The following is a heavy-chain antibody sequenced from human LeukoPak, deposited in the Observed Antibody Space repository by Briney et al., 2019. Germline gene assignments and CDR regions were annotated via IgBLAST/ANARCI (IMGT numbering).Heavy chain of an antibody. V-gene: IGHV3-23*01. CDR3: TKELHVAVAVADYYYFYMDV. Sequence: GGSLRLTCAASGFAFSSFAMGWVRQSPGKGLEWLSTINGGGNNTFYSDSVKGRFTISRDNSKNTLYLHMDSLRPDDTATYYCTKELHVAVAVADYYYFYMDVSGTGTAVTVSS. D-gene: IGHD6-19*01. CDR2: INGGGNNT. J-gene: IGHJ6*03. CDR1: GFAFSSFA.